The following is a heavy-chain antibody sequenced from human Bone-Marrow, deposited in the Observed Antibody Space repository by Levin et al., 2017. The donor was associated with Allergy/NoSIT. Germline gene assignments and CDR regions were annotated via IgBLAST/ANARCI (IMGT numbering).Heavy chain of an antibody. CDR1: GFTFRSSG. CDR3: ARDRYEFGDYEDGRALDY. CDR2: IWYDGYNK. D-gene: IGHD4-17*01. Sequence: LSLTCAASGFTFRSSGFHWVRQLPGKGLEWVAAIWYDGYNKDYADSVKGRFSISRDNSKNTLYLQMNSLRAEDTAVYYCARDRYEFGDYEDGRALDYWGQGTLVTVSS. J-gene: IGHJ4*02. V-gene: IGHV3-33*01.